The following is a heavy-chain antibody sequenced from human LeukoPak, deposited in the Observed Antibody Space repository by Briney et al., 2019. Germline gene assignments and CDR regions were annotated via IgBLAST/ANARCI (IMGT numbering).Heavy chain of an antibody. V-gene: IGHV4-59*01. CDR1: GGSISSYY. CDR2: IHYSGSA. D-gene: IGHD3-10*01. J-gene: IGHJ6*03. CDR3: ARHWRPKGITMIRGVRPYYYMDV. Sequence: PSETLSLTCTVSGGSISSYYWSWIRQPPGKGLEWIGYIHYSGSANYNPSLKSRLTISVETSKNQFSLKLRSVTAADTAMYYCARHWRPKGITMIRGVRPYYYMDVWGKGTTVTVSS.